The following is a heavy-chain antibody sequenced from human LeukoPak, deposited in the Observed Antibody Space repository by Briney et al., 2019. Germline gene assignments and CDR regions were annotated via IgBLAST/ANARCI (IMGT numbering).Heavy chain of an antibody. J-gene: IGHJ4*02. CDR3: ARFEILRRTIFGVVPGTNDY. CDR1: GYTFTGYY. V-gene: IGHV1-2*06. Sequence: ASVKVSXKASGYTFTGYYMHWVRQAPGQGLEWIGRINPNSGGTNYAQKFQGRVTMTRDTSISTAYMELSRLRSDDTAVYYCARFEILRRTIFGVVPGTNDYWGQGTLVTVSS. CDR2: INPNSGGT. D-gene: IGHD3-3*01.